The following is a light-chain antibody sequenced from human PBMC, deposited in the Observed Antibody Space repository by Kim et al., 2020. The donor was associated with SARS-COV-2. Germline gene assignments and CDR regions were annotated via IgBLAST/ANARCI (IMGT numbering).Light chain of an antibody. CDR1: QDIRND. CDR2: GAS. Sequence: ASVGDRVTITCRASQDIRNDLGWYQQNPGRAPKRLIYGASSLQSGVPSRFSGSGSGTEFTLTISSLQPEDFATYYCQQLNSYPITFGQGTRLEIK. CDR3: QQLNSYPIT. V-gene: IGKV1-17*01. J-gene: IGKJ5*01.